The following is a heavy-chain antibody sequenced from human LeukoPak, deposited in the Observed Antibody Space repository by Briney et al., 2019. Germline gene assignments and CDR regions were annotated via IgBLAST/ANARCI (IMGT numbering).Heavy chain of an antibody. D-gene: IGHD3-22*01. CDR2: ISGSGGST. V-gene: IGHV3-23*01. CDR1: GFTFSSYA. J-gene: IGHJ4*02. CDR3: ARYYYDSSGYQPYFDS. Sequence: PGGSLRLSCAASGFTFSSYAMGWVRQAPGKGLEWVSAISGSGGSTYYADSVKGRFTISRDNAKNSLYLQMNSLRGEDTAVYYCARYYYDSSGYQPYFDSWGQGTLVTVSS.